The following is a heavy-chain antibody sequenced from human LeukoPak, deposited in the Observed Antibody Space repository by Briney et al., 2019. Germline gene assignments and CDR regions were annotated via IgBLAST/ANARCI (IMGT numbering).Heavy chain of an antibody. Sequence: SETLSLTCTVSGGSISSGSYYWTWIRQPAGKGLEWIGRIYTSGSTNYNPSLKSRVTISVDTSKNQFSLRLSSVTAADTAVYYCAREQITMIVGGGFDPWGQGTLVTVSS. V-gene: IGHV4-61*02. J-gene: IGHJ5*02. D-gene: IGHD3-22*01. CDR3: AREQITMIVGGGFDP. CDR2: IYTSGST. CDR1: GGSISSGSYY.